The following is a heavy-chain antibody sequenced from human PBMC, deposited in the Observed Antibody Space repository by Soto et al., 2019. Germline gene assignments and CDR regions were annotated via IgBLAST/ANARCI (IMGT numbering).Heavy chain of an antibody. CDR1: GYAFTSYG. D-gene: IGHD4-17*01. Sequence: GASVKVSCKASGYAFTSYGISWVRQAPGQGLEWMGWTSVYNGNTNYAQKLQGRVTMTTDTSTSTAYMELRSLRSDDTAVYYCARAPKGKGTVATRYAFDIWGQGTMVTV. J-gene: IGHJ3*02. CDR3: ARAPKGKGTVATRYAFDI. V-gene: IGHV1-18*04. CDR2: TSVYNGNT.